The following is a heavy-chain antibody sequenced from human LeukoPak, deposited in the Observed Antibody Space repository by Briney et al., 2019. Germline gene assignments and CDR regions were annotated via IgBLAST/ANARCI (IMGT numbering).Heavy chain of an antibody. CDR3: ARELGFDY. CDR2: ISYDGSNK. V-gene: IGHV3-30*03. Sequence: PGGSLRLSCAASGFTFSSYGMHWVRQAPGKGLEWVAVISYDGSNKYYADSVTGRFTISRDNSKNTLYLQMNSLRAEDTAVYYCARELGFDYWGQGTLVTVSS. CDR1: GFTFSSYG. J-gene: IGHJ4*02.